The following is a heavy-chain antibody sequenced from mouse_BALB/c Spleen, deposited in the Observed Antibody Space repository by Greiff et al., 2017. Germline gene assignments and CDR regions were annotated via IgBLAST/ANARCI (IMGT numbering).Heavy chain of an antibody. CDR1: GYTFTSYW. CDR3: AREGTAATKNFDY. V-gene: IGHV1S81*02. CDR2: INPSNGRT. D-gene: IGHD1-2*01. J-gene: IGHJ2*01. Sequence: QVQLQQPGAELVKPGASVKLSCKASGYTFTSYWMHWVKQRPGQGLEWIGEINPSNGRTNYNEKFKSKATLTVDKSSSTAYMQLSSLTSEDSAVYYGAREGTAATKNFDYWGQGTTRTVSS.